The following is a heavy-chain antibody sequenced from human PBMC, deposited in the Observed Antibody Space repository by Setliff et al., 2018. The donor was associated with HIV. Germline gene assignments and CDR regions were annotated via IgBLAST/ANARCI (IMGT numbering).Heavy chain of an antibody. CDR2: ITSTSSFM. V-gene: IGHV3-48*03. CDR3: AANVIVASGNFFDY. Sequence: GESLTISCAASGFNFRGFEMNWVRQAPGKGLEWISYITSTSSFMYYADSVTGRFTVSRDNAKNSLYLQMNSLRAEDTAVYYCAANVIVASGNFFDYWGRGTLVTVSS. CDR1: GFNFRGFE. J-gene: IGHJ4*02. D-gene: IGHD1-26*01.